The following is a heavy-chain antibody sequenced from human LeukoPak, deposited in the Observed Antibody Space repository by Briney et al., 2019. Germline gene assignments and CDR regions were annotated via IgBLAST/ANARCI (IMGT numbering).Heavy chain of an antibody. V-gene: IGHV3-21*01. J-gene: IGHJ4*02. D-gene: IGHD5-24*01. CDR2: ISSSSNYI. Sequence: GGSLRLSCAASGFTFSSYSMNWVRQAPGKELEWVSSISSSSNYIYYADSVKGRFTISRDNAKNSLFLQMSSLRAEDTAVYYCARGLESLDYWGQGTLVTVSS. CDR1: GFTFSSYS. CDR3: ARGLESLDY.